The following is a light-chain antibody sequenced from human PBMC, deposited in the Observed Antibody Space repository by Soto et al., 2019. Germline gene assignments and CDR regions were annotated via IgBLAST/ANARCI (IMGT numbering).Light chain of an antibody. CDR3: QQSFSTPLT. Sequence: DIQMTQSPSSLSASVGDRVTITCRASQSIARHLHWCQQKPGKAPKLLIYAASSLQSGVPSRFSGSGSGTDFTLTISSLQPEDFATYYCQQSFSTPLTVGGGTKVEIK. CDR2: AAS. CDR1: QSIARH. V-gene: IGKV1-39*01. J-gene: IGKJ4*01.